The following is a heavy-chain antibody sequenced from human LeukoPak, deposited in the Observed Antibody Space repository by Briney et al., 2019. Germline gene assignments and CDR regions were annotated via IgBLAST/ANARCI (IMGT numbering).Heavy chain of an antibody. V-gene: IGHV4-4*07. Sequence: PSETLSLTCTVSGGSISSYYWSWIRQPAGKGLEWIGRIYTSGSTNYNPSLKSRVTMSVDTSKNQFSLKLSSVTAADTAVYYCARDGEAVGATYYYYYYGTDVWGQGTTVTVSS. CDR1: GGSISSYY. CDR3: ARDGEAVGATYYYYYYGTDV. J-gene: IGHJ6*02. CDR2: IYTSGST. D-gene: IGHD1-26*01.